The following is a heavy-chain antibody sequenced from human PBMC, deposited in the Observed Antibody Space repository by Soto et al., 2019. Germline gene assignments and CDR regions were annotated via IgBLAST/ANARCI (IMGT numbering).Heavy chain of an antibody. J-gene: IGHJ5*02. CDR3: TTDRGGGLFRDRP. D-gene: IGHD3-10*01. CDR1: GFTFSNAW. CDR2: IKSKTDGGTT. Sequence: EVQLVESGGGLVKPGGSLRLSCAASGFTFSNAWMSWVRQAPGKGLEWVGRIKSKTDGGTTDYSAPVKGRFTISRDDSKNTLYLQMNSLKPEDTAVYYCTTDRGGGLFRDRPWGQGTLVTVSS. V-gene: IGHV3-15*01.